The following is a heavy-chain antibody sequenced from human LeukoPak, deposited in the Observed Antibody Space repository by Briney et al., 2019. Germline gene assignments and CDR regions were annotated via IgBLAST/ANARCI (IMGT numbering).Heavy chain of an antibody. CDR3: ARVGSHIVVVPAARPAFDI. V-gene: IGHV4-34*01. Sequence: SETLSLTCAIYGGSFSDYYWSWIRQPPGKGLEWIGEINHSGSTNYNPSLKSRVTISVDTSKNQFSLKLSSVTAADTAVYYCARVGSHIVVVPAARPAFDIWGQGTMVTVSS. D-gene: IGHD2-2*01. CDR1: GGSFSDYY. CDR2: INHSGST. J-gene: IGHJ3*02.